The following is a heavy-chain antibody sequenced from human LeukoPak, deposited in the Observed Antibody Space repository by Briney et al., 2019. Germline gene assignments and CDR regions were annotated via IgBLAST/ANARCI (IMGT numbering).Heavy chain of an antibody. CDR1: GFTFSSYW. CDR2: INSDGSGT. Sequence: PGGSLRLSCAASGFTFSSYWMHWVRQAPGEGLVWVSRINSDGSGTSYADSVKGRFTISRDNAKNTLYLQMNSLRAEDTAVYYCARVVTTYYYGSGSYYNPTYFDYWGQGTLVTVSS. CDR3: ARVVTTYYYGSGSYYNPTYFDY. D-gene: IGHD3-10*01. J-gene: IGHJ4*02. V-gene: IGHV3-74*01.